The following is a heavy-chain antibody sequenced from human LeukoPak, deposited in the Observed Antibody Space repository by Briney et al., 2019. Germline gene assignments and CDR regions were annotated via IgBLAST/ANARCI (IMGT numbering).Heavy chain of an antibody. CDR2: ISGSGGST. CDR3: AKVSSGYHYFFDY. J-gene: IGHJ4*02. V-gene: IGHV3-23*01. CDR1: GFTFSSYA. Sequence: GGSLRLSCAASGFTFSSYAMSWVRQAPGKGLEWVSAISGSGGSTYYADSVKGRFTISRDNSKNSLYLQMNSLRAEDTAVYYCAKVSSGYHYFFDYWGQGTLVTVSS. D-gene: IGHD3-22*01.